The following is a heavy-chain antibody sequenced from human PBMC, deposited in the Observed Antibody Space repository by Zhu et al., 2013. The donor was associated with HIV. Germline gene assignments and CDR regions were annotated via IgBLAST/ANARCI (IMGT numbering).Heavy chain of an antibody. CDR3: ARDLTVVTAKSSSLSTYTDY. CDR1: GYTFESYG. Sequence: QVHLVQSGAEVKKPGASVKVSCKASGYTFESYGFTWVRQAPGQGLEWMGWISGYSGDTIYAQKFQGRVTTTTDPATNTAYMELRNLNFDDTAVYYCARDLTVVTAKSSSLSTYTDYWGQGTLVTVSS. D-gene: IGHD2-15*01. V-gene: IGHV1-18*01. J-gene: IGHJ4*02. CDR2: ISGYSGDT.